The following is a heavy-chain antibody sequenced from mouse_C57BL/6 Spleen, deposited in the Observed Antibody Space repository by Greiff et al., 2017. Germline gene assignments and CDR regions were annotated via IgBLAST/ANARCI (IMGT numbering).Heavy chain of an antibody. J-gene: IGHJ2*01. CDR2: IYPSDSET. V-gene: IGHV1-61*01. Sequence: QVQLQQPGAELVRPGSSVKLSCKASGYTFTSYWMDWVKQRPGQGLEWIGNIYPSDSETHYNQKFKDKATLTVDKSSSTAYMQLSSLTSEDSAVYYCARSGGSSYGYWGKGTTLTVSS. CDR1: GYTFTSYW. CDR3: ARSGGSSYGY. D-gene: IGHD1-1*01.